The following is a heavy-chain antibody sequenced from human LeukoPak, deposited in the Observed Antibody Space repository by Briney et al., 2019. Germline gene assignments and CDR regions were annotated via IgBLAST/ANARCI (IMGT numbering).Heavy chain of an antibody. D-gene: IGHD1-14*01. V-gene: IGHV1-46*01. CDR2: INPSGGDT. Sequence: ASVKVSCKASGYTFTSYYMHWVRQAPGQGLEWMGIINPSGGDTSHAQKFQGRLTMTRDTSTNTVYMELTSLRSEDTAVYYCAREVMDNLRFDYWGHGTLVTVSS. CDR3: AREVMDNLRFDY. J-gene: IGHJ4*01. CDR1: GYTFTSYY.